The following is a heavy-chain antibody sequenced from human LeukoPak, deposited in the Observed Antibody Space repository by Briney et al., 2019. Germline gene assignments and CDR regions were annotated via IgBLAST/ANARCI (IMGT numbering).Heavy chain of an antibody. CDR2: IWYDGSNK. Sequence: PGRSLRLSCAASGFTFSSYVMHWVRQAPGKGLEWVAVIWYDGSNKYYADSVKGRFTISRDNSKNTLYLQMNSLRAEDTAVYYCARDGGYYYGSGSYYYGGGLDYWGQGTLVTVSS. CDR3: ARDGGYYYGSGSYYYGGGLDY. J-gene: IGHJ4*02. CDR1: GFTFSSYV. V-gene: IGHV3-33*01. D-gene: IGHD3-10*01.